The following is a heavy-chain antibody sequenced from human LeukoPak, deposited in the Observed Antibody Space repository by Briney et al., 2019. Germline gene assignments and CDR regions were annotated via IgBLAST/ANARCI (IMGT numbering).Heavy chain of an antibody. CDR2: IRYDGSKK. D-gene: IGHD3/OR15-3a*01. CDR3: VKGRDFYFDY. V-gene: IGHV3-30*02. Sequence: GGSLRLSCAASGFTFSDYGMHWVRQAPGKGLEWVTFIRYDGSKKYYADSVKGRFTFSRDSSKNMLYLQMNSLRADDTAIYYCVKGRDFYFDYWGQGTLVTVSS. CDR1: GFTFSDYG. J-gene: IGHJ4*02.